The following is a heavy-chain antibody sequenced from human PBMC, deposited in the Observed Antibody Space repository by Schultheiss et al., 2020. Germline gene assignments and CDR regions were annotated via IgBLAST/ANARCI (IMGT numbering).Heavy chain of an antibody. Sequence: GGSLRLSCVVSGFTFSDYYMSWIRQAPGKGLEWVSYISSSGSTIYHADSVKGRFTISRDNAKNSLYLQMNSLRAEDTAVYYCAREYSRSSSYYYYMDVWGKGTTVTVSS. CDR3: AREYSRSSSYYYYMDV. D-gene: IGHD6-6*01. V-gene: IGHV3-11*01. J-gene: IGHJ6*03. CDR1: GFTFSDYY. CDR2: ISSSGSTI.